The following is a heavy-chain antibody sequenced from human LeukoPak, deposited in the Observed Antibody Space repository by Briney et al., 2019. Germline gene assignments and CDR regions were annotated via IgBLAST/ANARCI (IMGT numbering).Heavy chain of an antibody. CDR2: IRGKADNYAT. V-gene: IGHV3-73*01. J-gene: IGHJ5*02. Sequence: TGGSLKLSCAASGFTFSGSAMHWVRQASGKGLVWVGRIRGKADNYATAFAASVEGRFTISRDDSKNTAYLQMNSLKTEDTAVYYCTGSDITGTTGWFDPWGQGTLVTVSS. CDR3: TGSDITGTTGWFDP. CDR1: GFTFSGSA. D-gene: IGHD1-7*01.